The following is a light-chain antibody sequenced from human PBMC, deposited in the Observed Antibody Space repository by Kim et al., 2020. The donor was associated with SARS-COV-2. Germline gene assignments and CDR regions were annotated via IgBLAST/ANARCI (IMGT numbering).Light chain of an antibody. CDR1: YY. Sequence: YYASWYQQKPRQAPVVVIYGKSNRPSGIPDRFSGSSSGNTASLTITGAQAEDEADYYCNSRDSSGNRWVFGGGTQLTVL. V-gene: IGLV3-19*01. CDR3: NSRDSSGNRWV. CDR2: GKS. J-gene: IGLJ3*02.